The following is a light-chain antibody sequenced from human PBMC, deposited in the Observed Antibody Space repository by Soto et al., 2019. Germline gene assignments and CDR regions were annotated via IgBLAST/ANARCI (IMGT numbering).Light chain of an antibody. V-gene: IGLV2-14*01. Sequence: QSALTQPASVSGSPGQSITISCTGTSSDVGAYNYVSWYRQHPGKAPKLIIYEVSHRPSGVSNRFSGSKSGNTASLTISGLQSEDEADYCCSSYTSSTTLVFGGGTKLTVL. J-gene: IGLJ2*01. CDR2: EVS. CDR1: SSDVGAYNY. CDR3: SSYTSSTTLV.